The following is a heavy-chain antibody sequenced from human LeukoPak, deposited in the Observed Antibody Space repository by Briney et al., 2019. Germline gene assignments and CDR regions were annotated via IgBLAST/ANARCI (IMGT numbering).Heavy chain of an antibody. CDR2: INPNSGGT. CDR1: GYTFTGYY. V-gene: IGHV1-2*02. CDR3: ARGEGNYYDSSGYYPPSDY. J-gene: IGHJ4*02. Sequence: ASVKVSRKASGYTFTGYYMHWVRQAPGQGLEWMGWINPNSGGTNYAQKFQGRVTMTRDTSISTAYMELSRLRSDDTAVYYCARGEGNYYDSSGYYPPSDYWGQGTLVTVSS. D-gene: IGHD3-22*01.